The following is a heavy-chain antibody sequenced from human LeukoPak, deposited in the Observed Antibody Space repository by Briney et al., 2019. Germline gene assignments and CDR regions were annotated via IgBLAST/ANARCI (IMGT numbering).Heavy chain of an antibody. Sequence: SETLSLTCTVSGGSISSYYWSWIRQPAGKGLEWIGSIYYSGSTYYNPSLKSRVTISVDTSKNQFSLKLSSVTAADTAVYYCARDLITGATGGDDYWGQGTLVTVSS. CDR2: IYYSGST. CDR3: ARDLITGATGGDDY. V-gene: IGHV4-4*07. J-gene: IGHJ4*02. D-gene: IGHD1-26*01. CDR1: GGSISSYY.